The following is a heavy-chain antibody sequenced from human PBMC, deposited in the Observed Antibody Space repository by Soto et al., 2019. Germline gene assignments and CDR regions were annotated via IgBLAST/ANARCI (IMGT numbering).Heavy chain of an antibody. CDR2: IKSKTDGGTT. CDR3: QYYYDSSVSYKFGS. Sequence: EVQLVESGGGLVKPGGSLRLSCAASGFSFSNAWLNWVRQVPGKGLEWVGRIKSKTDGGTTDYAAPVKGRFTISRDDSKHTLYVQMNSLKTEDTAVYYCQYYYDSSVSYKFGSWGQGTLVTVSS. J-gene: IGHJ5*02. V-gene: IGHV3-15*07. D-gene: IGHD3-22*01. CDR1: GFSFSNAW.